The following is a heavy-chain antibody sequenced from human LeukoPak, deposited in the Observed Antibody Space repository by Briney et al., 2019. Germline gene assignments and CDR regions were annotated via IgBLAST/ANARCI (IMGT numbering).Heavy chain of an antibody. V-gene: IGHV1-46*01. CDR3: AKGPRITLVRGGQWYYYMDV. CDR1: GYTFTSYY. J-gene: IGHJ6*03. Sequence: ASVKVSCKAAGYTFTSYYMYWVRQAPGQALEWMGIINPSGGSTNYAQKFQGRVTVTRDTSTSTVYMELSSLRSEDTAVYYCAKGPRITLVRGGQWYYYMDVWGKGTTVTISS. CDR2: INPSGGST. D-gene: IGHD3-10*01.